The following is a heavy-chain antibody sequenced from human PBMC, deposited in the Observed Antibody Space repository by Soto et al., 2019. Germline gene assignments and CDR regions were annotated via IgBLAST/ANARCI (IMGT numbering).Heavy chain of an antibody. D-gene: IGHD3-22*01. J-gene: IGHJ4*02. V-gene: IGHV3-23*01. CDR2: ISGSGGST. Sequence: PGGSLRLSCAASGFTFSSYAMSWVRQAPGKGLEWVSAISGSGGSTYYADSVKGRFTISRDNSKNTLYLQMNSLRAEDTAVYYCAKGMVEDYYDSSGYYGFDYWGQGTLVTVSS. CDR1: GFTFSSYA. CDR3: AKGMVEDYYDSSGYYGFDY.